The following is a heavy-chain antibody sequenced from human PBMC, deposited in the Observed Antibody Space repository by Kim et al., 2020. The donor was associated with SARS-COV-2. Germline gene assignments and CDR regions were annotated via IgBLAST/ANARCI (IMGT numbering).Heavy chain of an antibody. CDR3: ASVSSTSCFYYYYGMYA. J-gene: IGHJ6*02. Sequence: ASVKVSCKASGYTFTSYAMHWVRQAPGQRLEWMGWINAGNGNTKYSQKFQGRVTITRDTSASTAYMELSSLRSEDTAVYYCASVSSTSCFYYYYGMYAWGQGTTVTAS. V-gene: IGHV1-3*01. CDR1: GYTFTSYA. CDR2: INAGNGNT. D-gene: IGHD2-2*01.